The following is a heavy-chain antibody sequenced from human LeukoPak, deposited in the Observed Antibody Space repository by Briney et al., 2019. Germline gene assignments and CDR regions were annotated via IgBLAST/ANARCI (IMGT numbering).Heavy chain of an antibody. V-gene: IGHV3-30*02. D-gene: IGHD3-3*01. Sequence: GGSLRLSCAASGFTFSSYGMHWVRQAPGKGLEWVAFIRYDGSNKYYADSVKGRFTISRDNAKNSLFLQMNSLRAEDTAVYYCARGGRNSIFGVVNHNLNDYFDYWGQGTLVTASS. CDR3: ARGGRNSIFGVVNHNLNDYFDY. J-gene: IGHJ4*02. CDR2: IRYDGSNK. CDR1: GFTFSSYG.